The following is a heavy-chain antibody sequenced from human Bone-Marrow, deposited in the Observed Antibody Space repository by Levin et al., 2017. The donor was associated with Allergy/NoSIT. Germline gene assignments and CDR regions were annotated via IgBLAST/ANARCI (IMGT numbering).Heavy chain of an antibody. CDR2: IFSNDEK. D-gene: IGHD3-22*01. V-gene: IGHV2-26*01. J-gene: IGHJ6*02. CDR3: ARTPYYYDSSGYYGTRKYYYYYGMDV. Sequence: SGPTLVKPTETLTLTCTVSGFSLSNARMGVSWIRQPPGKALEWLAHIFSNDEKSYSTSLKSRLTISKDTSKSQVVLTMTNMDPVDTATYYCARTPYYYDSSGYYGTRKYYYYYGMDVWGQGTTVTVSS. CDR1: GFSLSNARMG.